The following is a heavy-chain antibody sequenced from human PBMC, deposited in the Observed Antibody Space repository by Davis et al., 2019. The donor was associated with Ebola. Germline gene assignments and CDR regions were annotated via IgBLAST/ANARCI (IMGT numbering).Heavy chain of an antibody. Sequence: ASVKVSCKASGYTFTSYGISWVRQAPGQRLEWMGWINAGNGNTKYSQELQGRVSIIRDTSASTAYMELSSLRSEDTAVYYCARDNGGSSPHYYYYYYGMDVWGQGTTVTVSS. D-gene: IGHD6-6*01. CDR3: ARDNGGSSPHYYYYYYGMDV. CDR2: INAGNGNT. CDR1: GYTFTSYG. J-gene: IGHJ6*02. V-gene: IGHV1-3*01.